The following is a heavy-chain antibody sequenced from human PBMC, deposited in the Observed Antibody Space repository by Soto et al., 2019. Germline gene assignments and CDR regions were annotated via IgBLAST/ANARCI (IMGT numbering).Heavy chain of an antibody. J-gene: IGHJ4*02. D-gene: IGHD4-4*01. Sequence: PGGSLRLSCAASGFTFSSYWMHWVRQAPWKGLVWVSRINSDGSSTSYADSVKGRFTISRDNAKNTLYLQMNSLRAEDTAVYYCARATVTLLDYWGQGTLVTVSS. CDR3: ARATVTLLDY. V-gene: IGHV3-74*01. CDR1: GFTFSSYW. CDR2: INSDGSST.